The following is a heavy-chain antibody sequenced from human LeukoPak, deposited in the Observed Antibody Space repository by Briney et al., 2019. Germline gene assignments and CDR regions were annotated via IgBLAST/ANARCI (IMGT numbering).Heavy chain of an antibody. J-gene: IGHJ4*02. CDR1: GGSISSGDYY. CDR3: ARAILGYCSGGSCYSDYFDY. V-gene: IGHV4-30-4*01. CDR2: IYYSGST. Sequence: SETLSLTCTVSGGSISSGDYYWSWIRQPPGKGLEWIGYIYYSGSTYYNPSLKSRVTISVDTSKNQFSLKLSSVTAADTAVYYCARAILGYCSGGSCYSDYFDYWGQGTLVTVSS. D-gene: IGHD2-15*01.